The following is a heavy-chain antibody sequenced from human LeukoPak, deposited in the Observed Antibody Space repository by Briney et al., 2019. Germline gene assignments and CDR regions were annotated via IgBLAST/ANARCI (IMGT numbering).Heavy chain of an antibody. Sequence: ASVKVSCKASGYTFTSYGISWVRHAPGQGLEWMAWISAYNGNTNYAQKLQARVTMTTDTSTSTAYMELRSLRSDDTAVYYCARQLYGSGSYYNVIDYWGQGTLVTVSS. V-gene: IGHV1-18*01. CDR1: GYTFTSYG. J-gene: IGHJ4*02. CDR2: ISAYNGNT. D-gene: IGHD3-10*01. CDR3: ARQLYGSGSYYNVIDY.